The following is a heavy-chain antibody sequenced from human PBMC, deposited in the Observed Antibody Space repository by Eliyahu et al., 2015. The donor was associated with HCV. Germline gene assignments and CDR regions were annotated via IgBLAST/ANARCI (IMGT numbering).Heavy chain of an antibody. Sequence: QVQLQESGPGLVKPSETLSLTCTVSXGSIPTXXWSWIRQPPGKGXEWIGYIHYSXSTNYNPSLKSRVTISIDTSKNQFSLNLTSVTAADTAMYYCASGGGGIAVTGTGGWFDPWGQGTLVTVSS. V-gene: IGHV4-59*01. J-gene: IGHJ5*02. CDR3: ASGGGGIAVTGTGGWFDP. D-gene: IGHD6-19*01. CDR1: XGSIPTXX. CDR2: IHYSXST.